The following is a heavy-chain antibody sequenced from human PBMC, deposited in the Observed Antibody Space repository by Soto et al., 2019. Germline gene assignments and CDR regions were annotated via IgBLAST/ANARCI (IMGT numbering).Heavy chain of an antibody. CDR3: ARESGDGYNSDYYGMDV. V-gene: IGHV4-31*03. Sequence: QVQLQESGPGLVKPSQTLSLTCTVSGGSISSGGYYWSWIRQHPGKGLEWIGYIYYSGSTYYNPSLKRRVTISVDTSKNQFSLKLSSVTAADTAVYYCARESGDGYNSDYYGMDVWGQGTTVTVSS. CDR1: GGSISSGGYY. D-gene: IGHD5-12*01. CDR2: IYYSGST. J-gene: IGHJ6*02.